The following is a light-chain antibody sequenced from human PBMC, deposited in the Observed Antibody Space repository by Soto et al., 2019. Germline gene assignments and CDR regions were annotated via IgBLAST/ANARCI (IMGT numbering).Light chain of an antibody. CDR3: QQLESYPPT. CDR2: AAS. Sequence: IQLTQSPSSLSASGGKSVPIICRASKGISSFLAWYQQKPGKAPKLLIYAASTLQSGVPSRFSGSGSGTDFTLTISSLQPEDFATYYCQQLESYPPTFGRGTKVDIK. CDR1: KGISSF. J-gene: IGKJ4*01. V-gene: IGKV1-9*01.